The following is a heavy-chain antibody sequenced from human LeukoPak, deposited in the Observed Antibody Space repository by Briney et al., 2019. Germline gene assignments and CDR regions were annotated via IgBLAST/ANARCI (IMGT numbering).Heavy chain of an antibody. CDR1: GYTLTELS. CDR2: FDPEDGET. Sequence: ASVKVSCKVSGYTLTELSMHWVRQAPGKGFEWMGGFDPEDGETIYAQKFQGRVTMTEDTSTDTAYMELSSLRSEDTAVYYCATYYYDSSGYYFFDYWGQGTLVTVSS. CDR3: ATYYYDSSGYYFFDY. J-gene: IGHJ4*02. D-gene: IGHD3-22*01. V-gene: IGHV1-24*01.